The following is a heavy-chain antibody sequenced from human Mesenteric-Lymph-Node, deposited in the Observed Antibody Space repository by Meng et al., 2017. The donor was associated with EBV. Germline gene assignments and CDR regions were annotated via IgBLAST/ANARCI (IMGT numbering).Heavy chain of an antibody. CDR2: MNHDGRA. CDR1: GESFIDHY. Sequence: GQIKEWGAGLLKPSETLFHIFTVDGESFIDHYWSWCRQPPGKGPQWIGEMNHDGRANYNPSLKSRVTMSVDTSKNQLSLKLSSVTAADTAIYYCARLVVDPIDNWFHPWGQGTLVTVSS. V-gene: IGHV4-34*01. D-gene: IGHD2-15*01. J-gene: IGHJ5*02. CDR3: ARLVVDPIDNWFHP.